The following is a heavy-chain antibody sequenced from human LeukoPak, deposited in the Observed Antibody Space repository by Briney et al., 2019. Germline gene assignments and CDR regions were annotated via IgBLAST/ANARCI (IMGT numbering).Heavy chain of an antibody. J-gene: IGHJ4*02. CDR1: GFTFSSYA. CDR3: ARDKYSSGWSNFDY. D-gene: IGHD6-19*01. CDR2: ISYDGSNK. V-gene: IGHV3-30-3*01. Sequence: GGSLRLSCAASGFTFSSYAMHWVRQAPGKGLEWGAVISYDGSNKYYADSVKGRFTISRDNSKNTLYLQMNSLRAEDTAVYYCARDKYSSGWSNFDYWGQGTLVTVSS.